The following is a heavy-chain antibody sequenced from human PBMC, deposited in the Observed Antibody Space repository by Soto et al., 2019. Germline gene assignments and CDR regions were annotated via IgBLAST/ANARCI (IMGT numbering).Heavy chain of an antibody. CDR3: AKGRVYYGDHEAPLGPMGV. Sequence: QVQLVESGGGVVQPGRSLRLSCAVSGFTFSSYGMHWVRQAPDKGLEWVAGISYDGSNKYYADPVKGRFTISRDNTKNPLYLPMNYRRTSARGVYYWAKGRVYYGDHEAPLGPMGVWGQGTTVTVSS. D-gene: IGHD4-17*01. CDR1: GFTFSSYG. J-gene: IGHJ6*02. CDR2: ISYDGSNK. V-gene: IGHV3-30*18.